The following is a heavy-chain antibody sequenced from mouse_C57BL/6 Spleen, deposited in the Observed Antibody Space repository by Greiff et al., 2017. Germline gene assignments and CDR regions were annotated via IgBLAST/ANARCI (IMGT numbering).Heavy chain of an antibody. CDR2: INPNNGGT. Sequence: EVQLQQSGPELVKPGASVKMSCKASGYTFTDYNMHWVKQSHGKSLEWIGYINPNNGGTSYNQKVKGKATLTVNKSSSTAYMELRSLTSEDSAVYDCARGAFDYGSWFAYWGQGTLVTVSA. D-gene: IGHD1-1*01. CDR3: ARGAFDYGSWFAY. J-gene: IGHJ3*01. CDR1: GYTFTDYN. V-gene: IGHV1-22*01.